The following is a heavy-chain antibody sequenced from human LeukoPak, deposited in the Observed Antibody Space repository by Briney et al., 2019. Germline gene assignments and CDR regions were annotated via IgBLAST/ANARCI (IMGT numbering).Heavy chain of an antibody. CDR2: IYTSGST. Sequence: SETLSLTCTVSGGFISSYYWSWIRQPAGKGLEWIGRIYTSGSTNYNPSLKSRVTMSVDTSKNQFSLKLSSVTAADTAVYYCARDYDFWSGPGGRYYYYYYYMDVWGKGTTVTVSS. CDR3: ARDYDFWSGPGGRYYYYYYYMDV. J-gene: IGHJ6*03. CDR1: GGFISSYY. V-gene: IGHV4-4*07. D-gene: IGHD3-3*01.